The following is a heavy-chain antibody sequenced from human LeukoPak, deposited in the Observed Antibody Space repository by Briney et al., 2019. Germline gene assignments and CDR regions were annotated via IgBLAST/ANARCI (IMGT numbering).Heavy chain of an antibody. D-gene: IGHD6-13*01. CDR2: ISGSGGTT. CDR1: GFSVSNNY. Sequence: GGSLRLSCAASGFSVSNNYMAWVRQAPGKGLEWVSEISGSGGTTYYADSVKGRFTISRDNSKNTLYLQMNSLRAEDTAVYYCAKKGLYSVNNWFDPWGQGTLVTVSS. V-gene: IGHV3-23*01. CDR3: AKKGLYSVNNWFDP. J-gene: IGHJ5*02.